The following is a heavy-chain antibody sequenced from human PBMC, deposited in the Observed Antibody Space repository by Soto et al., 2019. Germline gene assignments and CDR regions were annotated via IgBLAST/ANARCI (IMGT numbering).Heavy chain of an antibody. CDR2: ISYDGSNK. CDR3: AKDLSGSYGMDV. V-gene: IGHV3-30*18. CDR1: GFTFSSYG. J-gene: IGHJ6*02. D-gene: IGHD5-12*01. Sequence: GGSLRLSCAASGFTFSSYGMHWVRQAPGKGLEWVAVISYDGSNKYYADSVKGRFTISRDNSKNTLYLQMNSLRAEDTAVYYCAKDLSGSYGMDVWGQGTTATVSS.